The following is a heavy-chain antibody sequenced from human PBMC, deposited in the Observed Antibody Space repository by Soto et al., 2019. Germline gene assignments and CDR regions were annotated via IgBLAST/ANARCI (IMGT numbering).Heavy chain of an antibody. CDR1: GGFI. J-gene: IGHJ4*02. Sequence: SETQSLTYTVSGGFIWGWIGQSPDKGLEWIGYIYNSGRYNYNPSLESRLTISIDTSKNQFSLRLASVTAADTAVYYCARTLPNRQLFDSWSQGTLVTVSS. CDR3: ARTLPNRQLFDS. D-gene: IGHD1-1*01. V-gene: IGHV4-59*01. CDR2: IYNSGRY.